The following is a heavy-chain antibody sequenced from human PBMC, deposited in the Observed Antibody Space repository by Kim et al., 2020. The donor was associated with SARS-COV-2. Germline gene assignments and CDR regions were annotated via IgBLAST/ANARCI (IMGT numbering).Heavy chain of an antibody. Sequence: SETLSLTCAVYGGSFSGYYWSWIRQPPGKGLEWIGEINHSGSTNYNPSLKSRVTISVDTSKNQFSLKLSSVTAADTAVYYCARDEYSSSPAPSYWGQGTLAT. CDR1: GGSFSGYY. CDR2: INHSGST. CDR3: ARDEYSSSPAPSY. V-gene: IGHV4-34*01. D-gene: IGHD6-6*01. J-gene: IGHJ4*02.